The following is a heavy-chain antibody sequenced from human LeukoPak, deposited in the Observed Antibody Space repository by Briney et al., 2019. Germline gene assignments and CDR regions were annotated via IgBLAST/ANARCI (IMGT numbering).Heavy chain of an antibody. CDR3: ARIEYSGPLDY. CDR1: GGSISSSNNY. D-gene: IGHD1-26*01. Sequence: PSETLSLTCTVSGGSISSSNNYWTCIRQPPGKGLECIGSIYYSGRTYYNPSLKSRVTISLDTSKNQFSLKLRSVTAADTAVYYCARIEYSGPLDYWGQGTLVIVSS. V-gene: IGHV4-39*07. J-gene: IGHJ4*02. CDR2: IYYSGRT.